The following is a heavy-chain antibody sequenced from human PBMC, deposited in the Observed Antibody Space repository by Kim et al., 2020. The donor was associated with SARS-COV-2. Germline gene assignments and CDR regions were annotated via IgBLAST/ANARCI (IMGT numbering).Heavy chain of an antibody. CDR3: ARDGGYTIFGVVPRSLQYFYIGMDV. CDR2: ISYDGSNK. D-gene: IGHD3-3*01. CDR1: GFTFSSYA. Sequence: GGSLRLSCAASGFTFSSYAMHWVRQAPGKGLEWVAVISYDGSNKYYADSVKGRFTISRDNSKNTLYLQMNSLRAEDTAVYYCARDGGYTIFGVVPRSLQYFYIGMDVWRQGTTVTVSS. J-gene: IGHJ6*02. V-gene: IGHV3-30-3*01.